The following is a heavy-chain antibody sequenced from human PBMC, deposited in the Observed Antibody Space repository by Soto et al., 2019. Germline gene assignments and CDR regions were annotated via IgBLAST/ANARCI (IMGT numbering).Heavy chain of an antibody. Sequence: LSLTCTVSGASISVHSYYWTWIRQPPGKGLEWIGSSYYSGTTYFNPSLKSRATISVDTSKNQFSLRLTSVTAADTAIYYCTRRYNWNENYFDPWVPGALVTVSS. CDR1: GASISVHSYY. CDR2: SYYSGTT. D-gene: IGHD1-20*01. V-gene: IGHV4-39*01. CDR3: TRRYNWNENYFDP. J-gene: IGHJ5*02.